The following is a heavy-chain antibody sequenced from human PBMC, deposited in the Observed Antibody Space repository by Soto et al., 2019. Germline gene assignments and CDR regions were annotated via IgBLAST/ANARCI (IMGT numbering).Heavy chain of an antibody. D-gene: IGHD6-19*01. CDR2: TYYRSKWFN. Sequence: PSQTLSLTCAISGDSVSSNSAAWNWIRQSPSRGLEWLGRTYYRSKWFNDYAVSVKSRITINPDTSKNQFSLQLNSVTPEDTAVYYCARAMDPVQWLVRGWFDPWGQGTLVTVSS. CDR3: ARAMDPVQWLVRGWFDP. V-gene: IGHV6-1*01. CDR1: GDSVSSNSAA. J-gene: IGHJ5*02.